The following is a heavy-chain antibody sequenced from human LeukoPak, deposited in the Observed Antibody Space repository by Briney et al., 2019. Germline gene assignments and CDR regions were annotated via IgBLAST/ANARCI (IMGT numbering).Heavy chain of an antibody. J-gene: IGHJ4*02. CDR2: IIPIFGIA. CDR1: GGTFSRYA. Sequence: ASVKVSCKASGGTFSRYAISWVRQAPGQGLEWMGRIIPIFGIANYAQKFQGRVTITADKSTSTAYMELSSLRSEDTAVYYCARDYYDSSGTRDYFDYWGQGTLVTVSS. CDR3: ARDYYDSSGTRDYFDY. D-gene: IGHD3-22*01. V-gene: IGHV1-69*04.